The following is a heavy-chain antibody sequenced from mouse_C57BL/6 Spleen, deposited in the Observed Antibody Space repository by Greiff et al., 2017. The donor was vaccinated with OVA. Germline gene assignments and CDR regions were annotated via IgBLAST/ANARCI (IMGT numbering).Heavy chain of an antibody. V-gene: IGHV1-81*01. D-gene: IGHD1-1*01. CDR2: IYPRSGNT. CDR1: GYTFTSYG. J-gene: IGHJ4*01. Sequence: LVESGAELARPGASVKLSCKASGYTFTSYGISWVKQRTGQGLEWIGEIYPRSGNTYYNEKFKGKATLTADKSSSTAYMELRSLTSEDSAVYFCAAVTTVVATRAMDYWGQGTSVTVSS. CDR3: AAVTTVVATRAMDY.